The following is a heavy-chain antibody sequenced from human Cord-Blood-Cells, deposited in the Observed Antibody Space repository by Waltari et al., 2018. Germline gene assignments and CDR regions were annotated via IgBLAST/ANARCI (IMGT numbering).Heavy chain of an antibody. CDR1: GFTFSSYA. V-gene: IGHV3-30*04. CDR3: ASHGDRNWGWIDY. Sequence: QVQLVESGGGVVQPGRSLRLSCAASGFTFSSYAMHWVRQAPGKGLEWVAVISYDGSNKYYADSVKGRFTISRDNSKNTLYLQMNSLRAEDTAVYYCASHGDRNWGWIDYWGQGTLVTVSS. CDR2: ISYDGSNK. J-gene: IGHJ4*02. D-gene: IGHD7-27*01.